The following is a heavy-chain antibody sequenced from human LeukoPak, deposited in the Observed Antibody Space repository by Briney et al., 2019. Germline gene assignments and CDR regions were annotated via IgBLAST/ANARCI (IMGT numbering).Heavy chain of an antibody. CDR2: IYYSGST. J-gene: IGHJ6*03. V-gene: IGHV4-39*07. D-gene: IGHD2/OR15-2a*01. CDR3: ARETLSQMSYYYYMDV. Sequence: PSETLSLTCTVSGGSISSSSYYWGWIRQPPGKGLEWIGSIYYSGSTYYNPSLKSRVTISVDTSKNQFSLKLSSVTAADTAVYYCARETLSQMSYYYYMDVWGKGTTVTVSS. CDR1: GGSISSSSYY.